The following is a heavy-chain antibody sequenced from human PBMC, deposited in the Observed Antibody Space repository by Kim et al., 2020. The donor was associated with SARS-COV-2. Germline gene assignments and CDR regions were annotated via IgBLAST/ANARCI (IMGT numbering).Heavy chain of an antibody. CDR2: LSYDGSNK. J-gene: IGHJ4*01. CDR3: ARDKEIVQMVYALDY. CDR1: GFTFSTYA. D-gene: IGHD2-8*01. V-gene: IGHV3-30-3*01. Sequence: GGSLRLSCAASGFTFSTYAMHWVRQAPGKGLEWVALLSYDGSNKYYADSVKGRFTISRDNSKNTLYLQMNSLRTEDTAVYYCARDKEIVQMVYALDYWG.